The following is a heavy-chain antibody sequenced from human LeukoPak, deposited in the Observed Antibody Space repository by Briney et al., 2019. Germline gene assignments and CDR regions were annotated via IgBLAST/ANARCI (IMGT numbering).Heavy chain of an antibody. CDR1: GFTFSSYG. Sequence: PGGSLRLSCAASGFTFSSYGMHWVRQAPGKGLEWVAVISYDGSNKYYADSVKGRFTISRDNSKNTLYPQMNSLRAEDTAVYYCANLGKASSYFDYWGQGTLVTVSS. CDR3: ANLGKASSYFDY. J-gene: IGHJ4*02. CDR2: ISYDGSNK. V-gene: IGHV3-30*18. D-gene: IGHD6-13*01.